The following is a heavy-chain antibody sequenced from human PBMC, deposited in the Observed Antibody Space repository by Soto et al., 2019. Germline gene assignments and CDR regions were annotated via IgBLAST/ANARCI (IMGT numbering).Heavy chain of an antibody. CDR2: IKSKTDGGTA. V-gene: IGHV3-15*07. D-gene: IGHD2-8*01. J-gene: IGHJ4*02. CDR1: GFTFTNAW. Sequence: EVQLVESGGGLVKPGGSLRLSCAASGFTFTNAWMNWVRQAPGKGLELVGRIKSKTDGGTADYAAPVKGRFTISRDDSKNTLYLQMNSLKTEDTALYYCTTVSAAHGTRYFDYWCQGTLVTVSS. CDR3: TTVSAAHGTRYFDY.